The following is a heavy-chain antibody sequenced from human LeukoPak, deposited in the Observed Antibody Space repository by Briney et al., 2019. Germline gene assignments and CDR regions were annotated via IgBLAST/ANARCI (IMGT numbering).Heavy chain of an antibody. V-gene: IGHV1-69*13. CDR2: IIPIFGTA. Sequence: SVKVSCKASGGTFSSYAISWVRQAPGQGLEWMGGIIPIFGTANYAQKFQGRVTITADESTSTAYMELSSLRSEDTAVYYCARAVLRYFDWLLGDTWFDPWGQGTLVTVSS. D-gene: IGHD3-9*01. J-gene: IGHJ5*02. CDR3: ARAVLRYFDWLLGDTWFDP. CDR1: GGTFSSYA.